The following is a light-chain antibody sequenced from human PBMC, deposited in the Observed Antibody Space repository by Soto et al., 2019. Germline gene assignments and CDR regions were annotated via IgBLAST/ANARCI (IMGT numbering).Light chain of an antibody. CDR1: SSDVGNYNR. V-gene: IGLV2-18*02. CDR3: CSYAGSSVYV. J-gene: IGLJ1*01. Sequence: QSVLTQPPSVSGSPGQSVAISCTGTSSDVGNYNRVSWYQQPPGTAPKLMIYEVNNRPSGVPDRFSGSKSGNTASLTISGLQAEDEDDYYCCSYAGSSVYVFGTRTKVTVL. CDR2: EVN.